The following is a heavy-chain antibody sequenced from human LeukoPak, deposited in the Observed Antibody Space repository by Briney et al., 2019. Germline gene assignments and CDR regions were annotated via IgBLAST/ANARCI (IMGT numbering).Heavy chain of an antibody. CDR2: INPNSGGT. V-gene: IGHV1-2*02. CDR1: GYIFTGYY. CDR3: AGGPGGSGSYYDYGMDV. J-gene: IGHJ6*02. Sequence: ASVKVSCKASGYIFTGYYMHWLRQAPGQGLEWMGWINPNSGGTDYAQKFQGRVTMTRDTSISTAYMELSSLRSDDTAVYYCAGGPGGSGSYYDYGMDVWGQGTTVTVSS. D-gene: IGHD1-26*01.